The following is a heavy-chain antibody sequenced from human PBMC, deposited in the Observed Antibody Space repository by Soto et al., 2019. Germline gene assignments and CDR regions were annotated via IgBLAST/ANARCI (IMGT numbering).Heavy chain of an antibody. CDR1: GFTFSSYX. Sequence: EVQLVESGGGLVQPGGSLRLSCAASGFTFSSYXXXXXXXXXXXXLEYVSAITSNGGKTDYASSVKGRFTISRDNXXXXXXXXXXXXXXXXXXXXXXXXXXXXXXXMDVWGQGTTVTVSS. CDR3: XXXXXXXXXMDV. CDR2: ITSNGGKT. J-gene: IGHJ6*02. V-gene: IGHV3-64*01.